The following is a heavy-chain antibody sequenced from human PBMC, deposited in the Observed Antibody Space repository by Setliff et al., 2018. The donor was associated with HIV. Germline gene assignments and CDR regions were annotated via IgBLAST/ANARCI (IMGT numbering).Heavy chain of an antibody. D-gene: IGHD3-22*01. J-gene: IGHJ4*02. CDR1: GYSFTNYW. CDR2: IDPGDSDT. CDR3: AKTYYYDSSGYYYFDS. Sequence: GESLKISCKGSGYSFTNYWIGWVRQMPGRGLEWMGIIDPGDSDTRYSPSFQGQVTISADKSISTAYLQWSSLKASDTAIYYCAKTYYYDSSGYYYFDSWGQGTLVTVSS. V-gene: IGHV5-51*01.